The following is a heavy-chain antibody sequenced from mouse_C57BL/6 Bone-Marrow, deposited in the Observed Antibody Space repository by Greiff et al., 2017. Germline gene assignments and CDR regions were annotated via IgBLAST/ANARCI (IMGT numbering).Heavy chain of an antibody. J-gene: IGHJ2*01. Sequence: VQLQQPGAELVMPGASVKLSCKASGYTFTSYWMHWVKQRPGQGLEWIGEIDPSDSYTNYNQKFKGKSTLTVDKSSSTAYMQLSSLTSEDSAVYYCARGLRPDYWGQGTTRTVS. CDR3: ARGLRPDY. D-gene: IGHD3-2*02. CDR2: IDPSDSYT. CDR1: GYTFTSYW. V-gene: IGHV1-69*01.